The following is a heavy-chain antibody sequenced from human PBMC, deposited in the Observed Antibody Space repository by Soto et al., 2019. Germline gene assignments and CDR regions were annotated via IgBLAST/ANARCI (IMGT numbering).Heavy chain of an antibody. CDR1: GGTFSSYA. V-gene: IGHV1-69*12. Sequence: QVQLVQSGAEVRQPASSVKVSCKTSGGTFSSYAISWVRQAPGQGLEWMGGIVPIVDTSTYAQKFQGRVTITADESTSTVYMELSSLTSDDRAVYYCVIVVAIPGSADNWGQGTLVTVSS. J-gene: IGHJ4*02. CDR2: IVPIVDTS. D-gene: IGHD2-15*01. CDR3: VIVVAIPGSADN.